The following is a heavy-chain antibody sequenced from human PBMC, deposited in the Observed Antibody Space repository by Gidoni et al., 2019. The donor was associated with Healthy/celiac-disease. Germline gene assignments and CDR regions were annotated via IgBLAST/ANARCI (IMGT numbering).Heavy chain of an antibody. D-gene: IGHD3-9*01. V-gene: IGHV5-51*01. CDR1: GYIFTIYW. J-gene: IGHJ4*02. CDR2: IYPGDSDN. CDR3: ARQRDYDILTDLWHDGFDY. Sequence: EVPLVQSGTELKQPVESLNISCKVSGYIFTIYWIGWVRQMPGKGLEWMGIIYPGDSDNRYSPSFQGQVTISADKSISTAYLQWSSLKASDTAMYYCARQRDYDILTDLWHDGFDYWGQGTLVTVSS.